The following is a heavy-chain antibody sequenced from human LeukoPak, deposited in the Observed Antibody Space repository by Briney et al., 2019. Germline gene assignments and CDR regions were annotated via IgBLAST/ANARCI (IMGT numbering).Heavy chain of an antibody. CDR2: ISSSGGNT. J-gene: IGHJ3*02. V-gene: IGHV3-11*01. CDR3: ARGVNGSYCSGGRCSTEDAFDI. Sequence: GGSLRLSCAASGFTLSEHYMSCIRQAPGEGLGWGSYISSSGGNTYYADSVKGGFTISRDSHKNSVYLQMNGLTAEDTAVSYCARGVNGSYCSGGRCSTEDAFDIWGQGAMVTVSS. D-gene: IGHD2-15*01. CDR1: GFTLSEHY.